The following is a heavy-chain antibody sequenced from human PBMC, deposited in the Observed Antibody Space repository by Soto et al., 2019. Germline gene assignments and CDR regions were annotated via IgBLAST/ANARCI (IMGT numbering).Heavy chain of an antibody. D-gene: IGHD2-15*01. CDR1: GFTLSSYS. V-gene: IGHV3-48*02. CDR3: ARDTPRSSGWDV. Sequence: EVQLVESGGGLVQPGGSLRLSCEASGFTLSSYSMNWARQAPGQGLEWVSYISSSSSTIYYADSVKGRFTISRDNAKNSLYLQMNSLRDEYTAVYYCARDTPRSSGWDVWGQGTTVTVSS. J-gene: IGHJ6*02. CDR2: ISSSSSTI.